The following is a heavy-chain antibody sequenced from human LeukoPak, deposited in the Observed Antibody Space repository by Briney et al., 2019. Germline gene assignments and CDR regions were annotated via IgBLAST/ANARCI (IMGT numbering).Heavy chain of an antibody. V-gene: IGHV4-34*01. J-gene: IGHJ6*02. D-gene: IGHD3-22*01. CDR2: INHSGST. CDR3: ARGPGRITMIGSYYYYGMDV. Sequence: PSETLSLTCAVYGGSFSGYYWSWIRQPPGKGLEWIGEINHSGSTNYNPSLKSRVTISVDTSKNQFSLKLSSVTAADTAVYYCARGPGRITMIGSYYYYGMDVWGQGTTVTVSS. CDR1: GGSFSGYY.